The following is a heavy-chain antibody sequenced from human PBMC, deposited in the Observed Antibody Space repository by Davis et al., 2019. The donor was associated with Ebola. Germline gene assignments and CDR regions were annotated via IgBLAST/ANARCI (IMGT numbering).Heavy chain of an antibody. Sequence: GESLKISCQGSGYSFTNYWIGWVRQMPGKGLEWMGIIYPGDSDTRYNPSFQGQVTISADTSITTAYLQWSSLKASDTAMYYCARRGNSWYDLIDSWGQGTLVTVSS. J-gene: IGHJ4*02. CDR2: IYPGDSDT. V-gene: IGHV5-51*01. D-gene: IGHD6-13*01. CDR1: GYSFTNYW. CDR3: ARRGNSWYDLIDS.